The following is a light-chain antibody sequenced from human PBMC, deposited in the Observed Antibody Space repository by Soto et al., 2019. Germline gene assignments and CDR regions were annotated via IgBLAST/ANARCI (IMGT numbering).Light chain of an antibody. CDR3: QQSYSTSEWT. J-gene: IGKJ1*01. Sequence: DIQMTQSPSSLSASIGDGVTITCRASQSMANFLNWYQQRPGKAPKLLIHAASSLQSGVPSRFSGSGSGTDFTLTISSLRREDFATYYCQQSYSTSEWTFGQGTKVEMK. CDR1: QSMANF. V-gene: IGKV1-39*01. CDR2: AAS.